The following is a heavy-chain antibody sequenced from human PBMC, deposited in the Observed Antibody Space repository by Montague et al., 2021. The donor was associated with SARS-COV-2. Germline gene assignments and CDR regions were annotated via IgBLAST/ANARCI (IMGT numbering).Heavy chain of an antibody. D-gene: IGHD2-15*01. Sequence: SETLSLTCAVYGGSFSGYYWCWIRQPPGRGLELIGETNDSGRTNYNPSLKGRVTISVDTSKNQFSLTLGSVTAAETAVYYCARGDCSGSGCYYYYGMDVWGQGTTVTVSS. CDR2: TNDSGRT. J-gene: IGHJ6*02. V-gene: IGHV4-34*01. CDR1: GGSFSGYY. CDR3: ARGDCSGSGCYYYYGMDV.